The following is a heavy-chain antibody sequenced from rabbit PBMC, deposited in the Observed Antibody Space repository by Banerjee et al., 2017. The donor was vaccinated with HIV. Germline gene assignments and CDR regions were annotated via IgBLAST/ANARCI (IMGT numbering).Heavy chain of an antibody. Sequence: QEQLVESGGGLVQPEGSLTLTCKASGFTFSSTYYMCWVRQAPGKGLEWIGCVYTGSGATYYASWVNGRFTISRSTSLNTVDLKMTSLTAADTATYFCARYTNVYGYYYFNLWGPGTLVTVS. CDR1: GFTFSSTYY. CDR3: ARYTNVYGYYYFNL. D-gene: IGHD6-1*01. CDR2: VYTGSGAT. J-gene: IGHJ4*01. V-gene: IGHV1S43*01.